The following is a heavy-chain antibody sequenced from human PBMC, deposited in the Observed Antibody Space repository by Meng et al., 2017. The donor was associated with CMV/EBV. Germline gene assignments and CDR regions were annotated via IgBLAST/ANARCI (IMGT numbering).Heavy chain of an antibody. D-gene: IGHD2-2*01. V-gene: IGHV3-23*01. Sequence: GESLKISCAASGFTFSSHAMSWVRQAPGKGLEWVSAISGSGGSTYYADPVKGRFTISRDNSKNTLYLQMNSLRAEDTAVYYCAKAQLLTPYYFDYWGQGTLVTVSS. J-gene: IGHJ4*02. CDR1: GFTFSSHA. CDR3: AKAQLLTPYYFDY. CDR2: ISGSGGST.